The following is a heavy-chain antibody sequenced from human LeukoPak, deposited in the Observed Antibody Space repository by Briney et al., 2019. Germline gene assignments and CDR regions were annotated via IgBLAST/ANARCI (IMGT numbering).Heavy chain of an antibody. J-gene: IGHJ4*02. CDR3: ARDRGEGIVGTFDY. D-gene: IGHD1-26*01. Sequence: PSETLSLTCTVSGDSISNHYWSWIRQPPGKGLVWIGYIFYSGNTHYNPSLKSRVTMSVDTSKNQFSLRLSSVTPVDTAVYYCARDRGEGIVGTFDYWGQGTLVTVSS. V-gene: IGHV4-59*11. CDR2: IFYSGNT. CDR1: GDSISNHY.